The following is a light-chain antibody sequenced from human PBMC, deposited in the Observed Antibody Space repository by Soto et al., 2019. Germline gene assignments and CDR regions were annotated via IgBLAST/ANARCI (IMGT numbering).Light chain of an antibody. J-gene: IGKJ4*01. CDR3: QHYGGSWLT. Sequence: EIVLTQSPGTLSLSPGERATLSCRASQSVSSTSLAWYQQKPGQAPRLLMYGASSRATDIPDRFSGSGSGTDFTLTISRLEPADFAVYYCQHYGGSWLTFGRGTKVEIK. CDR2: GAS. CDR1: QSVSSTS. V-gene: IGKV3-20*01.